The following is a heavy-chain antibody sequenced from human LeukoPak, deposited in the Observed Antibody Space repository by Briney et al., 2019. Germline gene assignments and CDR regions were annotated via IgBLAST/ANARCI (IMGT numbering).Heavy chain of an antibody. CDR3: ARPVDDILTGFDY. Sequence: GASVKVSCKASGGTFSSYAISWVRQAPGQGLEWMGRIIPILGIANYAQKFQGRATITADKSTSTAYMELSSLRSEDTAVYYCARPVDDILTGFDYWGQGTLVTVSS. J-gene: IGHJ4*02. CDR2: IIPILGIA. CDR1: GGTFSSYA. V-gene: IGHV1-69*04. D-gene: IGHD3-9*01.